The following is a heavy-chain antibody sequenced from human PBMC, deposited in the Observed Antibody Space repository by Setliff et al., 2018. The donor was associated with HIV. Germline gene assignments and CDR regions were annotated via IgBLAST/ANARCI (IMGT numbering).Heavy chain of an antibody. CDR1: GGTFSSYA. Sequence: SVKVSCKASGGTFSSYAISWVRQAPGQGLEWMGGIIPIFGTSNYAQKFQGRVTITADESTSTAYMELSSLRSEDTAVYYCARVPASWYTAPFDIWGQGTMVTVSS. J-gene: IGHJ3*02. V-gene: IGHV1-69*13. D-gene: IGHD6-13*01. CDR2: IIPIFGTS. CDR3: ARVPASWYTAPFDI.